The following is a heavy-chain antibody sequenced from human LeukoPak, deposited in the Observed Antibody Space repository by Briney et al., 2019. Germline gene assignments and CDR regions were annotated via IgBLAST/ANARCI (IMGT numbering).Heavy chain of an antibody. CDR3: ARWSHGYNSDY. Sequence: GGSLRLSCAASGFTFSSDSMNWVRQAPGKGLEWVSSISSSSSYIYYADSVKGRFTISRDNAKNSLYLQMNSLRAEDTAVYYCARWSHGYNSDYWGQGTLVTVSS. CDR1: GFTFSSDS. J-gene: IGHJ4*02. D-gene: IGHD5-12*01. V-gene: IGHV3-21*01. CDR2: ISSSSSYI.